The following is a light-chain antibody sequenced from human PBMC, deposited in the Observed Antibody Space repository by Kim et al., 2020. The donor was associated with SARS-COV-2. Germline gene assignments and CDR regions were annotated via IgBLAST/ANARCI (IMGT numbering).Light chain of an antibody. CDR2: DAS. CDR1: QDINKC. V-gene: IGKV1D-12*01. Sequence: ASVGARVTITCRASQDINKCLDWYQHKPGKAPKVLIYDASTLQGGVPSRFSGSGSGTEFTLTISSLQPEDFATYYCLQAARFPLTFGVGTKVDIK. J-gene: IGKJ4*01. CDR3: LQAARFPLT.